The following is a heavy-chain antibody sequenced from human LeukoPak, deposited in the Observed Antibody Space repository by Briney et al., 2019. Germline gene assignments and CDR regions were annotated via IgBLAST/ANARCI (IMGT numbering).Heavy chain of an antibody. CDR3: ASLAVYYFDY. D-gene: IGHD2-8*01. Sequence: SETLSLTCTVSGGSISSYYWGWIRQPPGKGLEWIGSIYHSGSTYYNPSLKSRVTISVDTSKNQFSLKLSSVTAADTAVYYCASLAVYYFDYWGQGTLVTVSS. CDR1: GGSISSYY. V-gene: IGHV4-38-2*02. J-gene: IGHJ4*02. CDR2: IYHSGST.